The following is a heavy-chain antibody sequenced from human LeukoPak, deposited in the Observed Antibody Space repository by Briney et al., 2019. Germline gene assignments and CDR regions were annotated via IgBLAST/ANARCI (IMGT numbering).Heavy chain of an antibody. J-gene: IGHJ4*02. CDR2: ISDSGGST. CDR3: AMGWYVDY. D-gene: IGHD6-19*01. Sequence: PGGSLRLSCAASGFTFSSYAMSWVRQAPGKGLEWVSTISDSGGSTYYADSVKGRFTISRDNSMHTLYLQMNSLRAEDTAVYYCAMGWYVDYRGQGTLVTVSS. V-gene: IGHV3-23*01. CDR1: GFTFSSYA.